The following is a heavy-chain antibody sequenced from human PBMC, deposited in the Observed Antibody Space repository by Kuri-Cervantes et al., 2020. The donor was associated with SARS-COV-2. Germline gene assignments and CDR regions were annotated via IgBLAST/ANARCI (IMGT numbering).Heavy chain of an antibody. V-gene: IGHV4-38-2*02. D-gene: IGHD1-26*01. CDR1: GYSISSGYY. Sequence: SQTLSLTCAVSGYSISSGYYWGWIRQPPGKGLEWIGSIYHSGSTYYNPSLKSRVTISVDTSKNQFSLKLSSVTAADTAVYYCARDINPVGALDYWGQGTRVTVSS. J-gene: IGHJ4*02. CDR3: ARDINPVGALDY. CDR2: IYHSGST.